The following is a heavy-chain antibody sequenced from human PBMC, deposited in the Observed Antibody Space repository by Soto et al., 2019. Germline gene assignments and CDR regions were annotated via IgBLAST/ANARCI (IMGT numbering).Heavy chain of an antibody. CDR3: ASVGPRGDYSGMDV. D-gene: IGHD1-26*01. Sequence: EVQLVESGGGLVQPGGSLRLSCAASGFTVTSNYMSWVRQAPGKGLEWVSIIYSGETSYYGDSVKGRFTISRHNLKNTLYLQMNSLRAEDTAVYYCASVGPRGDYSGMDVWGQGTTVTVSS. CDR1: GFTVTSNY. CDR2: IYSGETS. J-gene: IGHJ6*02. V-gene: IGHV3-53*04.